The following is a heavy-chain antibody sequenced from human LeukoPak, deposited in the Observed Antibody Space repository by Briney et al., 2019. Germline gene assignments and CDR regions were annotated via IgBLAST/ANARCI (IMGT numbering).Heavy chain of an antibody. D-gene: IGHD6-6*01. CDR2: IYPGDSDT. CDR3: ARFMGYSSSSSQFATVEFDY. J-gene: IGHJ4*02. V-gene: IGHV5-51*01. CDR1: GYSFTSYW. Sequence: GESLKISCKGSGYSFTSYWIGWVRQMPGKGLEWMGIIYPGDSDTRYSPSFQGQVTISADKSISTAYLQWGSLKASDTAMYYCARFMGYSSSSSQFATVEFDYWGQGTLVTVSS.